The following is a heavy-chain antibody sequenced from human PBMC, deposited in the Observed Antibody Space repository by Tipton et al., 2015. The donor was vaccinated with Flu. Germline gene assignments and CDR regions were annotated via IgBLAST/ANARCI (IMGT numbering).Heavy chain of an antibody. CDR1: GIPFSRHT. CDR3: ATTVIVAGDAFDF. J-gene: IGHJ3*01. CDR2: VIPSLDTA. D-gene: IGHD2/OR15-2a*01. V-gene: IGHV1-69*08. Sequence: QLVQSGAEVKKPGSSVKVSCTASGIPFSRHTFSWVRQAPGQGLEWMGRVIPSLDTASSAQKFQGRVTIHADKSTSTAYLELSSLRSDDTAVYYCATTVIVAGDAFDFWGQGTMVTVSS.